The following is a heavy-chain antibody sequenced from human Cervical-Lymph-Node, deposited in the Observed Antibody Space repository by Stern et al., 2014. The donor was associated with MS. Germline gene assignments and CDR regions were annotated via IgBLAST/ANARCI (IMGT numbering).Heavy chain of an antibody. V-gene: IGHV3-9*01. CDR2: ISWHCGSI. D-gene: IGHD4-17*01. J-gene: IGHJ5*02. Sequence: EVQLVESGGGLVQPGRSLRLSCAASGFTFDDYAMHWVRQAPGKGLEWVSGISWHCGSIGYADSVKGRLTISRGNAENSLYLQMNSLRAEDTALYYCAKEENYGDYENWFDPWGQGTLVTVSS. CDR1: GFTFDDYA. CDR3: AKEENYGDYENWFDP.